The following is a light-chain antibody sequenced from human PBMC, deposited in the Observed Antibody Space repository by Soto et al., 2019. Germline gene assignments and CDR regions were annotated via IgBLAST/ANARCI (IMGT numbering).Light chain of an antibody. CDR1: SSDVGAYNY. CDR2: EVS. J-gene: IGLJ7*01. CDR3: SSYSSANTVI. Sequence: QSVLTQPASVSGSPGQSITISCTGTSSDVGAYNYVSWYQHHPGKAPRLMIYEVSSRPSGVSNRFSGSKSGNTASLTISGLQAEDEAQYYCSSYSSANTVIFGGGTQLTVL. V-gene: IGLV2-14*01.